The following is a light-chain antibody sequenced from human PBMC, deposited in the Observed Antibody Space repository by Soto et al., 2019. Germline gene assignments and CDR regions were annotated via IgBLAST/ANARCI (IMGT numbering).Light chain of an antibody. J-gene: IGKJ4*01. CDR1: QGISNY. V-gene: IGKV1-5*01. Sequence: DIQMTQSPSSLSASVGDRVTITCRASQGISNYLAWYQQKLGRAPRLLIYDASSLESGVPSRFSGSGYGTEFTLTISSLQPDDFATYYCQQYNTYSSLTFGGGTKVDIK. CDR2: DAS. CDR3: QQYNTYSSLT.